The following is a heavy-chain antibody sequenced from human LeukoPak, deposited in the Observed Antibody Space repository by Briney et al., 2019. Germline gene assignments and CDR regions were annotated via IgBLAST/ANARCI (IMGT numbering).Heavy chain of an antibody. CDR3: ARDRGSGGSCNGCGWFDP. V-gene: IGHV3-11*04. CDR1: GFTFSDYY. D-gene: IGHD2-15*01. Sequence: GGSLRLSCAASGFTFSDYYMSWIRQAPGKGLEWVSYINSSGSTIYYADSVKGRFTISRDNAKNSLYLQMNSLRAEDTAVYYCARDRGSGGSCNGCGWFDPWGQGTLVTVSS. J-gene: IGHJ5*02. CDR2: INSSGSTI.